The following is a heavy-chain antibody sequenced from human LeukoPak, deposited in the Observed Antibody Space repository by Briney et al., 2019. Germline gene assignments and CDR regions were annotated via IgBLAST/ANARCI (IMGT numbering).Heavy chain of an antibody. J-gene: IGHJ4*02. V-gene: IGHV3-74*01. CDR3: ARGAEYYYDSSGYFPFDY. CDR1: GFTFSSYW. Sequence: GGSLRLSCAASGFTFSSYWMHWVRQAPGKGLVWVSRINSDGSSTSYADSVKGRFTISRDNAKNSLYLQMNSLRAEDTAVYYCARGAEYYYDSSGYFPFDYWGQGTLVTVSS. D-gene: IGHD3-22*01. CDR2: INSDGSST.